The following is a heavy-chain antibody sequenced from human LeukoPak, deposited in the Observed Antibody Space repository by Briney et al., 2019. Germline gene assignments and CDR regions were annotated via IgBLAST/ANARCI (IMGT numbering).Heavy chain of an antibody. Sequence: SETLSLTCTVSGGSIGTYYWSWIRQPPGKGLEWIGYIYDSGSTNYNPTLKSRVTISVDTSKNQFSLKLSSVTAADTAVYYCARGPPGYSSGWYGDYWGQGTLVTVSS. D-gene: IGHD6-19*01. J-gene: IGHJ4*02. CDR3: ARGPPGYSSGWYGDY. V-gene: IGHV4-59*12. CDR1: GGSIGTYY. CDR2: IYDSGST.